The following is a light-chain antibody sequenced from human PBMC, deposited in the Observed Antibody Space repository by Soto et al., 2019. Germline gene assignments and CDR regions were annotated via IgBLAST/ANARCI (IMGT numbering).Light chain of an antibody. CDR2: AAS. V-gene: IGKV1-39*01. CDR3: QQSYSTPWT. Sequence: DIQMTQSPSSLSASVGDRVTITCRASQSISSYLNWYQQKPGKAPKLLNYAASSLQSGVPSRVSGSGSGTDFTLTISSLQPEDFATYYCQQSYSTPWTFGQGTKVEIK. J-gene: IGKJ1*01. CDR1: QSISSY.